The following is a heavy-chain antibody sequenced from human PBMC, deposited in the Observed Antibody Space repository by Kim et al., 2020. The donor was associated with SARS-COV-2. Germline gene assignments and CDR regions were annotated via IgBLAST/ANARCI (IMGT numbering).Heavy chain of an antibody. V-gene: IGHV3-74*01. Sequence: GGSLRLSCAASGFTFSSYWMHWVRQAPGKGLVWVSRINGDGRSTTYADSAKGRFTISRDNAKNTLYLQMNSLRVEDTAVYYCAREIRGYNYAYGCFFDYWGQGALVTVSS. CDR3: AREIRGYNYAYGCFFDY. J-gene: IGHJ4*02. D-gene: IGHD5-18*01. CDR2: INGDGRST. CDR1: GFTFSSYW.